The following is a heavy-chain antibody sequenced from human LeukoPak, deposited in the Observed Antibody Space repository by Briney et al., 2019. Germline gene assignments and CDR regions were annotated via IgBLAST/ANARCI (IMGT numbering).Heavy chain of an antibody. CDR1: GFTFSSYG. CDR2: ISYDGSNK. J-gene: IGHJ4*02. D-gene: IGHD3-10*01. CDR3: AKGHMVRGVHPLLYYFDY. Sequence: GGSLRLSCAASGFTFSSYGMHWVRQAPGKGLEWVAVISYDGSNKYYADSVKGRFTISRDNSKNTLYLQMDSLRAEDTAVYYCAKGHMVRGVHPLLYYFDYWGQGTLVTVSS. V-gene: IGHV3-30*18.